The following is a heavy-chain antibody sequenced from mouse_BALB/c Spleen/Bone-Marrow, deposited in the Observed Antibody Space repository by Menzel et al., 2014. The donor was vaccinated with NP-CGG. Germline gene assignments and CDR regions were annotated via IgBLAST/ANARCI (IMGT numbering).Heavy chain of an antibody. V-gene: IGHV1-69*02. J-gene: IGHJ2*01. CDR1: GYTFTSYW. D-gene: IGHD1-1*01. Sequence: VNLMESGAELVRPGASVKLSCKASGYTFTSYWINWMKQRPGQGLEWIGNIYPSDSYTNYNQKFKDRATLTVDKSSSTAYMQLSSPTSEDSAVYYCTRSYGSSYEYYFDYWGQGTTLTVSS. CDR3: TRSYGSSYEYYFDY. CDR2: IYPSDSYT.